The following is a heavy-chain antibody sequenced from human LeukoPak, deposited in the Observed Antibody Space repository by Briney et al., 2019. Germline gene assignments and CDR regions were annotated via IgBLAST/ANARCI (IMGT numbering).Heavy chain of an antibody. Sequence: GGSLRLSCSASGFTFKSYAMHCVRQAPGKGLEYVSSINTNGANTYYADSVKGRFTISRDNSRNTVYVQMNSLTPEDTAVYYCVKGLDYSSSQMDSWGQGTLVTVSS. D-gene: IGHD6-6*01. CDR3: VKGLDYSSSQMDS. V-gene: IGHV3-64*05. J-gene: IGHJ4*02. CDR2: INTNGANT. CDR1: GFTFKSYA.